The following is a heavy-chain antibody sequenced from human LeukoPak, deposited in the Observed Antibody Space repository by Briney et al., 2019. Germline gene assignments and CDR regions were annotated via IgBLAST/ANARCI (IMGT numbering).Heavy chain of an antibody. CDR2: TYYRSNWYN. CDR1: GDSVSSNSAG. Sequence: SQTLSLTCAISGDSVSSNSAGWNWIRQATWRGLEWLGRTYYRSNWYNDYAESVKGRITINPDTSKNQFSLQLNSVTPEDTAVYYCAREKAVAGPFDYWGQGTLVTVSS. CDR3: AREKAVAGPFDY. J-gene: IGHJ4*02. D-gene: IGHD6-19*01. V-gene: IGHV6-1*01.